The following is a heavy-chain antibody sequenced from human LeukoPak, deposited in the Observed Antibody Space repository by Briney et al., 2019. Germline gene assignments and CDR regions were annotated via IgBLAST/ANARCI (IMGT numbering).Heavy chain of an antibody. Sequence: SETLSLTCTVSGGSISSSSYYWGWIRQPPGEGLEWIGSIYYSGTTYYNPSLRSRITISVDTSKNLFSLKLSSVTAADTAVYYCARDRFSIAVAGSNWFDPWGQGALVTVSS. V-gene: IGHV4-39*02. J-gene: IGHJ5*02. CDR3: ARDRFSIAVAGSNWFDP. D-gene: IGHD6-19*01. CDR2: IYYSGTT. CDR1: GGSISSSSYY.